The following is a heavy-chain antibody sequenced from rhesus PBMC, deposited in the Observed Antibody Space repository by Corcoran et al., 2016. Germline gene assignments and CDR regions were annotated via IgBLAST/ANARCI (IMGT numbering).Heavy chain of an antibody. CDR3: ARLRYCSSTYCSEFDL. Sequence: QVQLVQSGAEVKKPGSSVKVSCKASGYTFTDYYMHWVRQAPRQGLEWMGWINPYNGNTKYARKFQGRVTMTRDTSTSAAYMELSSLRSEDTAVYYCARLRYCSSTYCSEFDLWGPGTPITISS. D-gene: IGHD2-15*01. CDR2: INPYNGNT. J-gene: IGHJ2*01. V-gene: IGHV1S2*01. CDR1: GYTFTDYY.